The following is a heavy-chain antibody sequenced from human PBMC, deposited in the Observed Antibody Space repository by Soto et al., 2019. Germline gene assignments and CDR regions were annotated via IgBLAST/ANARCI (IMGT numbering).Heavy chain of an antibody. Sequence: ASVKVSCKASGYTFTRYDINWVRQATGQGLEWMGWMNPNSGNTGYAQKFQGRVTMTRNTSISTAYMELSSLRSEDTAVYYCARGNCNDERYSYYYMDVWCKGTTVTVSS. D-gene: IGHD1-20*01. CDR3: ARGNCNDERYSYYYMDV. J-gene: IGHJ6*03. CDR2: MNPNSGNT. V-gene: IGHV1-8*01. CDR1: GYTFTRYD.